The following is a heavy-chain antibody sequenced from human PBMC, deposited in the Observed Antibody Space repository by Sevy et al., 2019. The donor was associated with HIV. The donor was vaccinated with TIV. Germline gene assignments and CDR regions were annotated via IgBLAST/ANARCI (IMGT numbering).Heavy chain of an antibody. V-gene: IGHV4-61*01. J-gene: IGHJ4*02. Sequence: SEILSLTCTVSGGSVSSGSYYWSWIRQPPGKGLEWIGYIYYSGSTNYNPSLKSRVTISVDTSKNQFSLKLSSVTAADTAVYYCARDRGGYYDSSRYLVRIFDYWGQGTLVTVSS. CDR3: ARDRGGYYDSSRYLVRIFDY. CDR1: GGSVSSGSYY. D-gene: IGHD3-22*01. CDR2: IYYSGST.